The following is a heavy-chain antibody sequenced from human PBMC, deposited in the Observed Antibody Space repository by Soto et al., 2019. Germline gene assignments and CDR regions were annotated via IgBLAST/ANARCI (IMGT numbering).Heavy chain of an antibody. V-gene: IGHV3-33*01. CDR2: IWYDGSNK. CDR1: GFTFSSYG. CDR3: ARDAALSGENWYFDL. J-gene: IGHJ2*01. Sequence: QVQLVESGGGVVQPGRSLRLSCAASGFTFSSYGMHWVRQAPGKGQEWVAVIWYDGSNKYYADSVKGRFTISRDNSKNTLYLQMNSLRAEDTAVYYCARDAALSGENWYFDLWGRGTLVTVSS. D-gene: IGHD2-15*01.